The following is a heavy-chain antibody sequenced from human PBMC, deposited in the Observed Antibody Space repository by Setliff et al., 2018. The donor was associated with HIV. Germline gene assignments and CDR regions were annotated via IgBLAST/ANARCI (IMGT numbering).Heavy chain of an antibody. V-gene: IGHV4-38-2*02. J-gene: IGHJ4*02. Sequence: SETLSLTCAVSGYAISSGYYWGWIRRPPGKGLEWIGSIYNRGSSYYNPSLKSRVTISVDTSKNQFSLKLSSVTAADTAVYYCARELLRSWDGSENSYKPYYFDYWGQGTLVTVSS. CDR1: GYAISSGYY. D-gene: IGHD3-10*01. CDR2: IYNRGSS. CDR3: ARELLRSWDGSENSYKPYYFDY.